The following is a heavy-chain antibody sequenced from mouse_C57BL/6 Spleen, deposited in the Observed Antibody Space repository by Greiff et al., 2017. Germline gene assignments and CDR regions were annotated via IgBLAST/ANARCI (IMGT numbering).Heavy chain of an antibody. CDR3: ANYDYSWFAY. D-gene: IGHD2-4*01. CDR1: GYTFTSYW. CDR2: IHPNSGST. V-gene: IGHV1-64*01. Sequence: VQLQQSRAELVKPGASVKLSCKASGYTFTSYWMHWVKQRPGQGLEWIGMIHPNSGSTNYNEKFKSKATLTVDKSSSTAYMQLSSLTSEDSAVYYCANYDYSWFAYWGQGTLVTVSA. J-gene: IGHJ3*01.